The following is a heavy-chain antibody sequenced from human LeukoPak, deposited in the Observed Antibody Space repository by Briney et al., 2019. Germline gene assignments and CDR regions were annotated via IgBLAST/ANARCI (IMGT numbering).Heavy chain of an antibody. J-gene: IGHJ4*02. Sequence: PGGSLRLSCAASGFTFSNYAMSWVRQAPGRGLERVSAISNNGGATYYADSVKGRFTISRHNSKNTLFVQMSSLRAEDTAVYHCARQLGYCSDGSCYFDSWGQGTLVTVSS. CDR2: ISNNGGAT. CDR3: ARQLGYCSDGSCYFDS. V-gene: IGHV3-23*01. D-gene: IGHD2-15*01. CDR1: GFTFSNYA.